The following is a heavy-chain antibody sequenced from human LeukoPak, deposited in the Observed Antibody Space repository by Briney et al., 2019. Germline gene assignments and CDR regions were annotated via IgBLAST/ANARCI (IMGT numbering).Heavy chain of an antibody. CDR1: GFTFSSYC. V-gene: IGHV3-7*01. CDR3: ARVLGDGHNHYYFDY. CDR2: IKQDGSEK. Sequence: GGSLRLSCAASGFTFSSYCMSRFLQAPGKGLEWVANIKQDGSEKYYVDSVKGRFTISRDNAKNSLYLQMNSLRAEDTAVYYCARVLGDGHNHYYFDYWGQGTLVTVSS. D-gene: IGHD5-24*01. J-gene: IGHJ4*02.